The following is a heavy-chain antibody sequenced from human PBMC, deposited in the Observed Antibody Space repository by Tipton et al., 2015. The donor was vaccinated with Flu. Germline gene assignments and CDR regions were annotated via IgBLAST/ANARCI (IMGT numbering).Heavy chain of an antibody. Sequence: TLSLTCTVSGYSISSGYYWGWIRQPPGKGLEWIGSIYHSGSTYYNPSLKSRVTISVDTSKNQFPLKLSSVTAADTAVYYCARLPYAGSYLGCMDVWGQGP. V-gene: IGHV4-38-2*02. CDR2: IYHSGST. CDR3: ARLPYAGSYLGCMDV. CDR1: GYSISSGYY. J-gene: IGHJ6*02. D-gene: IGHD3-10*01.